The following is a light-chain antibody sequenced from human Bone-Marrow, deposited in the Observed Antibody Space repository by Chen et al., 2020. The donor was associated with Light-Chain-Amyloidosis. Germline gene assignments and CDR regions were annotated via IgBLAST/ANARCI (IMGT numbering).Light chain of an antibody. CDR2: EVT. V-gene: IGLV2-14*01. CDR1: SSDVGGVNH. CDR3: SSYTITNTLV. Sequence: QSALTQPASVSGSPGQSITISCTGTSSDVGGVNHVSWYQQQPDKAHKLMIYEVTNRPSWVPDRFAVSKSDNTASLTSSGIQTEDEADYFCSSYTITNTLVFGSGTRVTGL. J-gene: IGLJ1*01.